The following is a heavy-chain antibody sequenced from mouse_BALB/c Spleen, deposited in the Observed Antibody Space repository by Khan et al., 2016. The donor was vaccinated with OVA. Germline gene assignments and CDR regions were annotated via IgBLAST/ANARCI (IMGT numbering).Heavy chain of an antibody. J-gene: IGHJ4*01. D-gene: IGHD2-13*01. CDR1: GFSLTSYG. CDR2: IWGDGNT. V-gene: IGHV2-3*01. CDR3: AKWGDLSHYAMDY. Sequence: QVQLKQSGPGLVAPSQSLSITCTVSGFSLTSYGVSWIRQPPGKGLEWLGVIWGDGNTTYHSTLKSRLSISKDNSKSQVILKLNRLQTDDTATYYCAKWGDLSHYAMDYWGQGTSVTVSS.